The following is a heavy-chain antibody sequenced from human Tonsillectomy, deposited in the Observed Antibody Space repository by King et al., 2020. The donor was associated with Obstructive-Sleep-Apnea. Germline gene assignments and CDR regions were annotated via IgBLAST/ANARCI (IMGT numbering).Heavy chain of an antibody. CDR2: IYYTGNA. CDR1: GGSIRSYY. J-gene: IGHJ4*02. Sequence: VQLQESGPGLVKPAETLSLTCTVSGGSIRSYYWSWIRQPPGKGLEWIGYIYYTGNANYNPSLKSRVTISVDVSKNQFSLKLNSVTAADTAVYYCAFMDTVNPNFYYWGQGTLVTVSS. D-gene: IGHD4-17*01. CDR3: AFMDTVNPNFYY. V-gene: IGHV4-59*08.